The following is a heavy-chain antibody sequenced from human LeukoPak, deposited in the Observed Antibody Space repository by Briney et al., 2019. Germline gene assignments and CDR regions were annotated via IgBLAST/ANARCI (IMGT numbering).Heavy chain of an antibody. Sequence: RAGRSLRLSCAASGFTFSSYGMHWVRQAPGKGLEWVAVISYDGSNKYYADSVKGRFTTSRDNSKNTLYLQMNSLRAEDTAVYYCAKGRDTAMVPLDYWGQGTLVTVSS. D-gene: IGHD5-18*01. CDR3: AKGRDTAMVPLDY. V-gene: IGHV3-30*18. CDR1: GFTFSSYG. CDR2: ISYDGSNK. J-gene: IGHJ4*02.